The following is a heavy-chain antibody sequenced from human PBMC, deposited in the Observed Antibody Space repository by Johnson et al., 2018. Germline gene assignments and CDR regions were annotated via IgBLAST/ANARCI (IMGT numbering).Heavy chain of an antibody. CDR3: VKEGGGGKEPSFQH. CDR2: ITWDGGVT. J-gene: IGHJ1*01. CDR1: GFTFDDYT. Sequence: VQLVQSGGVVVEPGGSLRLSCAASGFTFDDYTMHWVRQTPGKALEWVSFITWDGGVTHYADFVKGRFTIARDNNKNSLSLQMNSLKTEDTAFYYCVKEGGGGKEPSFQHWGQGTLVIVAS. V-gene: IGHV3-43*01. D-gene: IGHD1-14*01.